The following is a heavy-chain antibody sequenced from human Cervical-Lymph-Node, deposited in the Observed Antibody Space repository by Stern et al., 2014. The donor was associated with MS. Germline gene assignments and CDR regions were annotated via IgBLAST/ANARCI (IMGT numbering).Heavy chain of an antibody. V-gene: IGHV1-8*01. J-gene: IGHJ4*02. CDR2: VHARNDKR. Sequence: VQLVESGAEVKKPGASVKVSCKTSGYRFTSYEIHWVRQAPGQGLEWMGWVHARNDKRGYAQKLEGRVTMTWNSSIGTVYMELKSLKPEDTAVYYCARGVTRIVVRSGPGFGYWGQGTQITVSA. D-gene: IGHD2-21*02. CDR3: ARGVTRIVVRSGPGFGY. CDR1: GYRFTSYE.